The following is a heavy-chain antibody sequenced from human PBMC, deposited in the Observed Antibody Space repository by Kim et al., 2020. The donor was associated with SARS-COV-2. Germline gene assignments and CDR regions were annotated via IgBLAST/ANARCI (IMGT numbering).Heavy chain of an antibody. Sequence: ASVKVSCKASGYTFITYAIHWVRQAPGQTLEWMGWINTGHGNTKYSQKSQDRVTFTRDTSESTAHMEMSSLRSEDTAIYYCVKDITVAGTFSYCLHWGQGTLFTLSS. J-gene: IGHJ1*01. V-gene: IGHV1-3*04. D-gene: IGHD6-19*01. CDR1: GYTFITYA. CDR3: VKDITVAGTFSYCLH. CDR2: INTGHGNT.